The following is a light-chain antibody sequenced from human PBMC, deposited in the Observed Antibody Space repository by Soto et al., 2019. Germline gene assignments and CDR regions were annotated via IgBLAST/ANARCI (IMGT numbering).Light chain of an antibody. CDR2: AAS. CDR3: QQSCNPPRT. V-gene: IGKV1-39*01. CDR1: QSISRY. Sequence: DIQVTQSPSSLSASIGDRVTITCRTSQSISRYLSWYQQKPGKAPELLIFAASSLQSGVPSRFSGSGSGTDFTLTISSQQPEDVANYYRQQSCNPPRTFAQGTKVEIK. J-gene: IGKJ1*01.